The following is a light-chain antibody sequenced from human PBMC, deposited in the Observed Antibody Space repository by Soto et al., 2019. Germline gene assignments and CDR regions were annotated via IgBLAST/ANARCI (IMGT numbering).Light chain of an antibody. Sequence: QSVLTQPASVSGSPGQSITISCTGTSSDVGGYNYVSWYQQHPVKAPKLMIYDVTNRPSGVSDRFSGSKSGNTASLTISGFQAEEEAVYYCSSYTGSTTPFVLGTGPRVTVL. V-gene: IGLV2-14*01. J-gene: IGLJ1*01. CDR2: DVT. CDR3: SSYTGSTTPFV. CDR1: SSDVGGYNY.